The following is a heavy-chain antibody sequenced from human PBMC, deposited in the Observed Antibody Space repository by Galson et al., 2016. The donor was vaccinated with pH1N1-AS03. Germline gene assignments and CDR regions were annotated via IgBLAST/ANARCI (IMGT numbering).Heavy chain of an antibody. V-gene: IGHV3-9*01. Sequence: LRLSCAGSGFALHDSAMHWVRQAPGKGLEWVAGIMGISDLIRYVDSVKGRFTLSRDIDKNSLYLQMNSLRPEDTALYYCGKDIKPGGMDVWGQGTTVIVSS. CDR2: IMGISDLI. CDR1: GFALHDSA. CDR3: GKDIKPGGMDV. J-gene: IGHJ6*02.